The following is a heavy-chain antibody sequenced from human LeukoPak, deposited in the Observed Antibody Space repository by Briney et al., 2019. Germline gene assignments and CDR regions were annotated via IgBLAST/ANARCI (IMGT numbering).Heavy chain of an antibody. CDR3: TRSRDFWSGCFDY. CDR2: IRSKAYGGTT. V-gene: IGHV3-49*04. J-gene: IGHJ4*02. D-gene: IGHD3-3*01. Sequence: PGGSLRLSCTASGFTFGDYAMSWVRQAPGKGLEWVGFIRSKAYGGTTEYAASVKGRFTISRDDSKSIAYLQMNSLKTEDTAVYYCTRSRDFWSGCFDYWGQGTLVTVSS. CDR1: GFTFGDYA.